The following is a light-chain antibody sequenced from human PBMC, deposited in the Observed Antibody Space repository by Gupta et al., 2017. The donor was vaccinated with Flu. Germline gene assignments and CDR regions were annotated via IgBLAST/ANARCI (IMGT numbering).Light chain of an antibody. CDR3: SSYTSGTTVV. V-gene: IGLV2-14*01. CDR1: SSDLGAYNY. J-gene: IGLJ2*01. Sequence: QSALTQPASVSGSPGQSITISCTGTSSDLGAYNYVSWYQQHPGKAPKFIIYEVSNRPSGVSHRFSGSKSGNTAFLTISGLQAEDEADYYCSSYTSGTTVVFGGGTRVTV. CDR2: EVS.